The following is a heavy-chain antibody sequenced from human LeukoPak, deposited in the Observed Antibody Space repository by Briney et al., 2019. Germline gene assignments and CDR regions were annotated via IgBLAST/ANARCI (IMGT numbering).Heavy chain of an antibody. CDR3: ATGKRSCPLDY. CDR1: GLTFSSYA. D-gene: IGHD1-14*01. J-gene: IGHJ4*02. V-gene: IGHV3-23*01. Sequence: GGSLRLSCAASGLTFSSYAMSWVRQAPGKGLEWVSAISGSGGSTYYADSVKGRFTISRDNSKNALYLQMNSLRAEGTAVYYCATGKRSCPLDYWGQGTLVTVSS. CDR2: ISGSGGST.